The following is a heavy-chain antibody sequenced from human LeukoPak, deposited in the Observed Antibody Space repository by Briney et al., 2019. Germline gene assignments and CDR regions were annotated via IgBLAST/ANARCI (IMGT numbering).Heavy chain of an antibody. J-gene: IGHJ4*02. CDR2: INPSGST. V-gene: IGHV4-34*01. CDR1: GASFSGHY. D-gene: IGHD3-16*01. Sequence: SEALSLTCTVYGASFSGHYWTWIRQPPGKGLEWIGEINPSGSTNYNPSLKSRVTISVDTSKNEFSLKLRSVTAADMAVYYCGRAYFWGIFFESGGQGPLFTIPS. CDR3: GRAYFWGIFFES.